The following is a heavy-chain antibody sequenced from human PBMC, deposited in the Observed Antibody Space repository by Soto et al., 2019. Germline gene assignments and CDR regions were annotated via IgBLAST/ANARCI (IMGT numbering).Heavy chain of an antibody. D-gene: IGHD3-10*02. CDR2: IIPIDATV. CDR3: ARELLVFGYTYGDV. CDR1: GGTFSNFA. Sequence: QVQLVQSGAEVKKPGSSVKVSCKASGGTFSNFALISWVRQAPGQGLEWMGGIIPIDATVNYAQKFQGRITITADESTTPAYMDLGRLSSEDTAVYYGARELLVFGYTYGDVWGQGTTVTVSS. V-gene: IGHV1-69*12. J-gene: IGHJ6*01.